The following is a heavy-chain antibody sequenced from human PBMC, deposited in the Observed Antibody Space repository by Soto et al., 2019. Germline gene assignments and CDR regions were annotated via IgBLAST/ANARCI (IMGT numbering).Heavy chain of an antibody. V-gene: IGHV4-59*01. CDR1: GGSISSYY. J-gene: IGHJ6*02. CDR3: ARDHYYYYYGMDV. Sequence: KTSETLSLTCTVSGGSISSYYWSWIRQPPGKGLEWIGYIYYSGSTNYNPSLKSRVTISVDTSKNQFSLKPSSVTAADTAVYYCARDHYYYYYGMDVWGQGTTVTVSS. CDR2: IYYSGST.